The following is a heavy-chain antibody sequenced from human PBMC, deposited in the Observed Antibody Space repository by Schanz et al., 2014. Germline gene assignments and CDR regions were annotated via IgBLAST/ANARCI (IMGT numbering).Heavy chain of an antibody. J-gene: IGHJ3*02. V-gene: IGHV1-46*03. CDR3: ARNRRGAVASDAFDI. CDR1: EYIFSSHY. D-gene: IGHD6-19*01. Sequence: QVQLVQSGAEVKKSGASVKISCKASEYIFSSHYMHWVRQAPGQGLEWMGIINPSGDNTDYAQKIQGRVTMTRDTSTSTVYMELSSLRSEDTAVYYCARNRRGAVASDAFDIWGQGTMVTVSS. CDR2: INPSGDNT.